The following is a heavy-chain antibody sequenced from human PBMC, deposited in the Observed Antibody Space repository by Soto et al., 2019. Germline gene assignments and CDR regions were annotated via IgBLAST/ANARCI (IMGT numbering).Heavy chain of an antibody. CDR1: GDSMTSGDYS. J-gene: IGHJ4*02. D-gene: IGHD2-2*01. V-gene: IGHV4-30-2*01. CDR2: IYCTGNT. CDR3: ARGDYQYAIDY. Sequence: SETLSLTCTVSGDSMTSGDYSWSWIRQPPVKGLEWLGYIYCTGNTHYSPSLTSRASISQDRSKNQFSLALPSVTAADTAVYYCARGDYQYAIDYWGQGTLVTVSS.